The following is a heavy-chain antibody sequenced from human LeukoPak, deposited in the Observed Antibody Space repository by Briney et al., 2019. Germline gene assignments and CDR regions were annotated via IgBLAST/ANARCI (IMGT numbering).Heavy chain of an antibody. D-gene: IGHD4-11*01. CDR3: VRVARLVDY. CDR2: ISSSGSYI. CDR1: GFTFRTYG. V-gene: IGHV3-21*01. Sequence: GGSLRLSCAASGFTFRTYGMNWVRQAPGKELEWVSFISSSGSYIYYADSVKGRFTISRDNAASSLYLQMNSLRAEDTAVYYCVRVARLVDYWGQGTRVTVSS. J-gene: IGHJ4*02.